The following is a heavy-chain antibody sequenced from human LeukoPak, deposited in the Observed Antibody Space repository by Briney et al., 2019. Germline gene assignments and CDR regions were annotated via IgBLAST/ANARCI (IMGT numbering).Heavy chain of an antibody. J-gene: IGHJ6*02. D-gene: IGHD2-21*02. CDR1: GFTFDDYA. CDR3: AKDRRLQLVVTANLYYYYGMDV. V-gene: IGHV3-43*02. Sequence: PGGSLRLSCAASGFTFDDYAMHWVRQAPRKGLEWVSLISGDGGSTYYADSVKGRFTISRDNSKNSLYLQMNSLRTEDTALYCCAKDRRLQLVVTANLYYYYGMDVWGQGTTVTVSS. CDR2: ISGDGGST.